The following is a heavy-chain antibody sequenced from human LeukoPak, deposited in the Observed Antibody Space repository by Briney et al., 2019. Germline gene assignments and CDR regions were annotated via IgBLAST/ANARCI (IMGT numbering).Heavy chain of an antibody. CDR1: GGSISSSSYY. CDR2: IYYSGST. CDR3: ASSPPATGTPYYYDSSGYYYAPFRSGAFDI. J-gene: IGHJ3*02. Sequence: SETLSLTCTVSGGSISSSSYYWGWIRQPPGKGLEWIGSIYYSGSTYYNPSLKSRVTISVDTSKNQFSLKMSSVTAADTAVYYCASSPPATGTPYYYDSSGYYYAPFRSGAFDIWGQGTMVTVSS. D-gene: IGHD3-22*01. V-gene: IGHV4-39*01.